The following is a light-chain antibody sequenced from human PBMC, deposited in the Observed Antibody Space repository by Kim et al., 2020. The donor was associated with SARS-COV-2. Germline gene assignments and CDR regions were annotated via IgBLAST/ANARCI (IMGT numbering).Light chain of an antibody. Sequence: SYELTQPPSVSVAPGQTASITCSGDKLGNKYVCWYQQKPGQPPVLIIYQDTKRPSGIPERFSGSNSGNTATLTISGTQAMDEADYYCQAWDSSTLYVFGT. J-gene: IGLJ1*01. CDR1: KLGNKY. CDR3: QAWDSSTLYV. V-gene: IGLV3-1*01. CDR2: QDT.